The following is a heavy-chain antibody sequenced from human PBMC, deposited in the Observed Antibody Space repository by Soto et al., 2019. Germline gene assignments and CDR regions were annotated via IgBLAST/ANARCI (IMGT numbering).Heavy chain of an antibody. CDR2: IIPILGIA. J-gene: IGHJ6*03. V-gene: IGHV1-69*08. CDR3: ARDLEDIATGYYMYV. Sequence: QVQLVQSGAEVKKPGSSVKVSCKASGGTFSSYTISWVRQAPGQGLEWMGRIIPILGIANYAQKFQGRVTITADKSTSTAYMELSSLRSEDTAVYYCARDLEDIATGYYMYVWGKGTTVTVSS. D-gene: IGHD2-15*01. CDR1: GGTFSSYT.